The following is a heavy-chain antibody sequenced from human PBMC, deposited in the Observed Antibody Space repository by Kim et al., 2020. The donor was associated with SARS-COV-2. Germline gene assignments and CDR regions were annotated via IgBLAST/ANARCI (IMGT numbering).Heavy chain of an antibody. CDR2: ISGSGGST. D-gene: IGHD6-19*01. J-gene: IGHJ4*02. CDR3: AKTQDSIAVAGPYGTYYFDY. V-gene: IGHV3-23*01. CDR1: GFTFSSYA. Sequence: GGSLRLSCAASGFTFSSYAMSWVRQAPGKGLEWVSAISGSGGSTYYADSVKGRFTISRDNSKNTLYLQMNSLRAEDTAVYYCAKTQDSIAVAGPYGTYYFDYWGQGTLVTISS.